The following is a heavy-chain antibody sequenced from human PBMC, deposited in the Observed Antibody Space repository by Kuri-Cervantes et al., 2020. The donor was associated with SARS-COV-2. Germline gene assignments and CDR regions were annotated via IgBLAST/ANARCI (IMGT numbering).Heavy chain of an antibody. J-gene: IGHJ4*02. CDR3: ARDYCSGGSCRDFDY. CDR1: GYTFTSYG. V-gene: IGHV1-18*01. Sequence: ASVKVSCKASGYTFTSYGISWVRQAPGQGLEWMGWTSAYNGNTNYAQKLQGRVTMTTDTSTSTAYMELRSLRSDDTAVYYCARDYCSGGSCRDFDYWGQGTLVTVSS. CDR2: TSAYNGNT. D-gene: IGHD2-15*01.